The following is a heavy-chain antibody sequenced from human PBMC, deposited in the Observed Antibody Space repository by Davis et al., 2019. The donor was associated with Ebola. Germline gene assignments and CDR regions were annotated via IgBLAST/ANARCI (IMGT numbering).Heavy chain of an antibody. CDR1: GFTFSNYV. J-gene: IGHJ6*03. V-gene: IGHV3-23*01. Sequence: PGGSLRLSCAASGFTFSNYVMSWVRQAPGQGLEWVSSLSGNGRSTYYADSVKGRFTISRDNSKDIVYLQIISLRAEDTAVYYCAKVRSNAPYYYYMDVWGKGTTLTVSS. CDR2: LSGNGRST. D-gene: IGHD1-26*01. CDR3: AKVRSNAPYYYYMDV.